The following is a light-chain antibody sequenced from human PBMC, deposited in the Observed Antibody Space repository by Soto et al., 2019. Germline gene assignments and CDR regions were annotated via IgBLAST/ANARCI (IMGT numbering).Light chain of an antibody. CDR1: SGDVGGYNY. V-gene: IGLV2-8*01. CDR3: STYVGSNNVV. J-gene: IGLJ7*01. Sequence: QSALTQPPSASGSPGQAVTISCTGSSGDVGGYNYVSWYQQHPGKVPKLMIYEVSKRPSGVPDRFSGSKSGNTAFLTVSGRQAEDEADYYCSTYVGSNNVVFGGGTPVPVL. CDR2: EVS.